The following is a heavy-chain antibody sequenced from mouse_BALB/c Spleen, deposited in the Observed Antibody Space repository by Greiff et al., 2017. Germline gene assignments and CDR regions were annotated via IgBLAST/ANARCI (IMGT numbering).Heavy chain of an antibody. Sequence: LQQSGGGLVKPGGSLKLSCAASGFTFSSYAMSWVRQTPEKRLEWVASISSGGSTYYPDSVKGRFTISRDNARNILYLQMSSLRSEDTAMYYCARGGGITTRGYYFDYWGQGTTLTVSS. CDR2: ISSGGST. CDR3: ARGGGITTRGYYFDY. J-gene: IGHJ2*01. CDR1: GFTFSSYA. V-gene: IGHV5-6-5*01. D-gene: IGHD2-4*01.